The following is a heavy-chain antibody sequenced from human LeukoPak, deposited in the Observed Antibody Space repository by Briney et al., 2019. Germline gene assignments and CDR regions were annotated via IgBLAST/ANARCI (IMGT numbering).Heavy chain of an antibody. Sequence: QPGRSLRLSCVGSGYTFDEYAMHWVRQGPGKGVEWVALISWDSGSLGYVDSVKGRFTVSRDNAKKSLYLQMNSLRPDDTAWYYCAKGYDSSGSDAFDIWGLGTKVTVSS. D-gene: IGHD3-22*01. CDR1: GYTFDEYA. CDR3: AKGYDSSGSDAFDI. V-gene: IGHV3-9*01. J-gene: IGHJ3*02. CDR2: ISWDSGSL.